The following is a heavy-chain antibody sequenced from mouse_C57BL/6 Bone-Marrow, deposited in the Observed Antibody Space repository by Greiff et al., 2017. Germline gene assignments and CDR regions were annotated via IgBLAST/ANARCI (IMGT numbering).Heavy chain of an antibody. D-gene: IGHD2-4*01. V-gene: IGHV1-76*01. CDR1: GYTFTDYY. CDR2: IYPGSGNT. CDR3: ARGDYEYFDV. Sequence: VMLVESGAELVRPGASVKLSCKASGYTFTDYYINWVKQRPGQGLEWIARIYPGSGNTYYNEKFKGKATLTAEKSSSTAYMQLSSLTSEDSAVYFCARGDYEYFDVWGTGTTVTVSS. J-gene: IGHJ1*03.